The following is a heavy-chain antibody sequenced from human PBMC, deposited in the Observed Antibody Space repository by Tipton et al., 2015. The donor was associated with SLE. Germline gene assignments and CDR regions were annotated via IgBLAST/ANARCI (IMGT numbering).Heavy chain of an antibody. V-gene: IGHV4-59*08. CDR1: GDAISSNY. CDR2: IYYGGNP. D-gene: IGHD2/OR15-2a*01. CDR3: ARHCQIYSFVY. Sequence: TLSLTCSVSGDAISSNYWSWFRQPPGKGLEWIGYIYYGGNPNYNPSLKSRVTISRDTSTNQFFLKMSSVTAADTAVYYCARHCQIYSFVYWGQGSLVTVSS. J-gene: IGHJ4*02.